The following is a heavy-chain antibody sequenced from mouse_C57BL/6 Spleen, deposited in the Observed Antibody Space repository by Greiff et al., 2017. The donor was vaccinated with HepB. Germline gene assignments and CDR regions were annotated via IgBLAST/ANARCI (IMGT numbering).Heavy chain of an antibody. D-gene: IGHD2-4*01. CDR2: ISDGGSYT. CDR1: GFTFSSYA. V-gene: IGHV5-4*03. J-gene: IGHJ3*01. CDR3: ARAVYDYEEGFAY. Sequence: EVKVEESGGGLVKPGGSLKLSCAASGFTFSSYAMSWVRQTPEKRLEGGSTISDGGSYTYYPDNVKGRFTISRDNAKNNLYLQMSHLKSEDTAMYYCARAVYDYEEGFAYWGQGTLVTVSA.